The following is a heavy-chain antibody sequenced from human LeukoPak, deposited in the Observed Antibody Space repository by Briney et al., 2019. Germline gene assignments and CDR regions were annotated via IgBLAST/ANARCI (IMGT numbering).Heavy chain of an antibody. Sequence: GGSLILSCAASGFIFEDYGISWVRQAPGKGLEWVSGINYNGGITGYTDSVRGRFTISRDNAKNSLYLQMNTLRVEDTALYYCARRSSDYYAFDSWGQGTLVTVSS. CDR2: INYNGGIT. V-gene: IGHV3-20*04. CDR3: ARRSSDYYAFDS. CDR1: GFIFEDYG. D-gene: IGHD3-22*01. J-gene: IGHJ4*02.